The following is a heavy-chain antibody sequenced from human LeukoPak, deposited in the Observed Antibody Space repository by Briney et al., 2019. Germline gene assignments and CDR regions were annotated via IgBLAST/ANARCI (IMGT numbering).Heavy chain of an antibody. CDR3: AKRYCSGGSCYADDY. CDR1: GFSFSNYA. V-gene: IGHV3-23*01. Sequence: PGGSLRLSCVASGFSFSNYAMSWVRQAPGKGLEWVSVITGSGGSTYYADSVKGRFTISRDNSKNTLYLQMDSLRAEDTAVYCCAKRYCSGGSCYADDYWGQGTLVTVSS. J-gene: IGHJ4*02. D-gene: IGHD2-15*01. CDR2: ITGSGGST.